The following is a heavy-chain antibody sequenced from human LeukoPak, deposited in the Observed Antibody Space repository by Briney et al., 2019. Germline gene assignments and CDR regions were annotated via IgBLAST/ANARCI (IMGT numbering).Heavy chain of an antibody. D-gene: IGHD1-14*01. CDR2: ISGSGDYT. V-gene: IGHV3-23*01. J-gene: IGHJ4*02. Sequence: GGSLRLSCAASGFTFSSYSMNWVRQAPGKGLEWVSAISGSGDYTFYADSVKGRFTISRDNSKNTLYLQMNTLRAEDTAVYYCAKDMYPELSAVDYWGQGTLVTVSS. CDR3: AKDMYPELSAVDY. CDR1: GFTFSSYS.